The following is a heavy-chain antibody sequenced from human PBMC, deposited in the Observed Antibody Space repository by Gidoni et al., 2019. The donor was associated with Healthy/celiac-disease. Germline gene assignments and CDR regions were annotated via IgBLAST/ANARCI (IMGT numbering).Heavy chain of an antibody. V-gene: IGHV4-34*01. Sequence: QVQLQQWGAGLLKPSETLSLTCAVYGGSFSGYYWSWIRQPPGKGLEWIGEINHRGSTNYNPSLKSRVTISVDTSKNQFSLKLSSVTAADTAVYYCARGHRAYYYDSSGLRFDYWGQGTLVTVSS. CDR1: GGSFSGYY. CDR2: INHRGST. D-gene: IGHD3-22*01. CDR3: ARGHRAYYYDSSGLRFDY. J-gene: IGHJ4*02.